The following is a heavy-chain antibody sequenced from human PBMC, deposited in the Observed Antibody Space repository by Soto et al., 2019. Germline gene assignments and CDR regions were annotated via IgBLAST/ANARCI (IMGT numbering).Heavy chain of an antibody. Sequence: PGGSLRLSCSGSGFSFRSYSMHWVRQAPGKGLEWVGRSRDKAQGYIYYADSVKGRFTISRDNAKNSLYLQMNSLRAEDTAVYYCARSPANYDFWSGSHREFDYWGQGTLVTVSS. D-gene: IGHD3-3*01. V-gene: IGHV3-21*05. J-gene: IGHJ4*02. CDR3: ARSPANYDFWSGSHREFDY. CDR1: GFSFRSYS. CDR2: RDKAQGYI.